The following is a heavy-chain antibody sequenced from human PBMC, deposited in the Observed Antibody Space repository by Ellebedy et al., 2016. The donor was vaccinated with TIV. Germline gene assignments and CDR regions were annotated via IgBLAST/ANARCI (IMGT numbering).Heavy chain of an antibody. Sequence: SLKTSCAAPGFSFDDYAMHWVRPAPGKGLEVVSGISWNSGSIGYADSVKGRFTISRDNARKSLYLHMNSLGAADTALYYCAKSSTIALLTCVDYWGQGTLVTVSS. D-gene: IGHD2-2*01. CDR1: GFSFDDYA. J-gene: IGHJ4*02. V-gene: IGHV3-9*01. CDR2: ISWNSGSI. CDR3: AKSSTIALLTCVDY.